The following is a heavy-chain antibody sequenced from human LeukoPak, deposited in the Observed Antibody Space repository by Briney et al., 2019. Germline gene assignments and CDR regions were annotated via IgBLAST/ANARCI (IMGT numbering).Heavy chain of an antibody. CDR2: ISSYSSYI. CDR3: ARLYDGSAYHAGHFDY. CDR1: GFTFSTYT. D-gene: IGHD3-22*01. J-gene: IGHJ4*02. Sequence: GGSLRLSCAASGFTFSTYTMNWVRQAPGKGLEWGSSISSYSSYIYYAVSVKGRFTISRDNAKNPLYLKMNSLRAEDTAVYYCARLYDGSAYHAGHFDYWGQGTLVIVSS. V-gene: IGHV3-21*01.